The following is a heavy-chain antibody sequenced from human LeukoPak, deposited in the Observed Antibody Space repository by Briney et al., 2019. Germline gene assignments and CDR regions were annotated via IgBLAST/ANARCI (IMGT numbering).Heavy chain of an antibody. D-gene: IGHD3-22*01. CDR3: AKGITMIVVVTEYFQH. Sequence: GSLRLSCAGSGFTFNSYAMSWVRQTPGKGLEWVSGISGSGGSTYYADSVTGRFTISRDNSKNTLYLQMDSLIAEDTAVYYCAKGITMIVVVTEYFQHWGQGTLVTVSS. V-gene: IGHV3-23*01. CDR2: ISGSGGST. J-gene: IGHJ1*01. CDR1: GFTFNSYA.